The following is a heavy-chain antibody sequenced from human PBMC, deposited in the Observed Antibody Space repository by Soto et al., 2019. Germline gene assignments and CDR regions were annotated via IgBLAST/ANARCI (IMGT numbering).Heavy chain of an antibody. V-gene: IGHV1-2*02. J-gene: IGHJ6*02. CDR3: ARELSLSAYVKWYYGMDV. CDR1: GYTFTGYY. Sequence: ASVKVSCKASGYTFTGYYIYWVRQAPGEGLEWMAWINPNTGGTNYAQRFQGRVTLTRDTSISTAYMELSGPRSDDTAVYYCARELSLSAYVKWYYGMDVWGQGTTVTVSS. CDR2: INPNTGGT. D-gene: IGHD1-26*01.